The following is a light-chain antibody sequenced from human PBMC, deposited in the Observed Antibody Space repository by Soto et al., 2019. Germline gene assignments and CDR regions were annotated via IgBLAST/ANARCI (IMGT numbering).Light chain of an antibody. CDR3: GTWDNSLSAGGV. Sequence: QSVLTQPPSVSAAPGQTVTISCSGSSSNIGNNSVSWYQHFPGTAPKLLIYDNNNRPSGIPDRFSGSKSGTSATLGITGLQTGDEADYYCGTWDNSLSAGGVFGGGTQLTVL. CDR1: SSNIGNNS. CDR2: DNN. V-gene: IGLV1-51*01. J-gene: IGLJ7*01.